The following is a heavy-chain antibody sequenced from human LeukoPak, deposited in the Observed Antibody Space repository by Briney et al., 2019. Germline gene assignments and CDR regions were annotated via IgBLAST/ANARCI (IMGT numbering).Heavy chain of an antibody. J-gene: IGHJ6*03. Sequence: PGGSLRLSCAASGFTVSSNYMSWVRQAPGKGLEWVSIIYSGGSTFYADSVKGRFTISRDNAKNSLYLQMNSLRAEDTAVYYCARDQSSGWPYYYYYYYMDVWGKGTTVTASS. V-gene: IGHV3-53*01. CDR1: GFTVSSNY. CDR2: IYSGGST. CDR3: ARDQSSGWPYYYYYYYMDV. D-gene: IGHD6-19*01.